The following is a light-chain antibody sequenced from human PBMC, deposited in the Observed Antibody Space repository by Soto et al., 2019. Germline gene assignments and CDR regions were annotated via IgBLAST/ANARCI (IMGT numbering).Light chain of an antibody. CDR2: VNS. CDR1: SSDIGDYKY. CDR3: SSYTSSDTPYV. Sequence: QSALTQPASVSGSPGQSITISCTGTSSDIGDYKYVSWYQQHPDKAPKLIIFVNSNRPSGISDRLSASKSGNTASLTIYGLQAEDEADYYSSSYTSSDTPYVFGTGTKVTVL. J-gene: IGLJ1*01. V-gene: IGLV2-14*01.